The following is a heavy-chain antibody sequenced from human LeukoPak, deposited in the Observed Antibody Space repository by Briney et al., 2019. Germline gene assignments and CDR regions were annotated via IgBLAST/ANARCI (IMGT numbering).Heavy chain of an antibody. Sequence: GGSLRLSCAASGFTFSSYAMGWVRQAPGKGLDWVSAITASGDITYYADSVKGRFTISRDNSKHTLYLQMNSLRAEDTAVYYCAKGNGYTYGRYYFDYWGQGTLVTVSS. V-gene: IGHV3-23*01. J-gene: IGHJ4*02. CDR2: ITASGDIT. CDR3: AKGNGYTYGRYYFDY. D-gene: IGHD5-18*01. CDR1: GFTFSSYA.